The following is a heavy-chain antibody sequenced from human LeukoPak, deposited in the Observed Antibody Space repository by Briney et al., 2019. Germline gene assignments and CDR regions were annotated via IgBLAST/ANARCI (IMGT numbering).Heavy chain of an antibody. D-gene: IGHD4-17*01. J-gene: IGHJ3*02. CDR1: GGSISSYY. CDR2: IYYSGST. Sequence: SETLSLTCTVSGGSISSYYWSWIRQPPGKGLEWIGYIYYSGSTNYNPSPKSRVTISVDTSKNQFSLKLSSVTAADTAVYYCARDFSDDYGGTGVFDIWGQGTLVTVSS. CDR3: ARDFSDDYGGTGVFDI. V-gene: IGHV4-59*01.